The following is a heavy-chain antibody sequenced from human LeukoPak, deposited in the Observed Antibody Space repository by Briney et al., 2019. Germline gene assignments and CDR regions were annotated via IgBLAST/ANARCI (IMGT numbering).Heavy chain of an antibody. CDR1: EYTFTGYY. V-gene: IGHV1-2*02. D-gene: IGHD2-2*01. CDR2: INPNSGGA. CDR3: ARLSSYQLLFDY. J-gene: IGHJ4*02. Sequence: ASVKVSCKASEYTFTGYYMHWVRQAPGQGLEWMGWINPNSGGANYAQKFQGRVTMTRDTSISTAYMELSRLRSDDTAVYYCARLSSYQLLFDYWGQGTLVTVSS.